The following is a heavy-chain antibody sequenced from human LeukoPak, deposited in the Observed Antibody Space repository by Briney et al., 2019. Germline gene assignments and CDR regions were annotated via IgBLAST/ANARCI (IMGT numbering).Heavy chain of an antibody. Sequence: SETLSLTCTVSGGSISSSSYYWGWIRQPPGKGLEWIGSIYYSGSTYYNPSLKSRVTISVDTSKNQFSLKLSSVTAADTAVYFCARQVVAVAGTGYSDYWGQGTLVTVSS. D-gene: IGHD6-19*01. J-gene: IGHJ4*02. CDR3: ARQVVAVAGTGYSDY. CDR1: GGSISSSSYY. CDR2: IYYSGST. V-gene: IGHV4-39*01.